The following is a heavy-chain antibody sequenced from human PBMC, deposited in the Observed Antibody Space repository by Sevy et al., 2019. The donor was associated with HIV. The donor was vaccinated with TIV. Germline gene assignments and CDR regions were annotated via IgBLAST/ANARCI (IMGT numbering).Heavy chain of an antibody. D-gene: IGHD3-10*01. CDR2: IRSQGYGETT. CDR1: GFSIRDHA. J-gene: IGHJ5*02. Sequence: GGSLRLPCSASGFSIRDHAMAWFRQAPGKGLEWVGFIRSQGYGETTEYAASVRGRFTISRDDSKSIAYLQMNSLKTEDTAFYYCATDQGRFYGSGTYVDWFDPWGQGTLVTVSS. V-gene: IGHV3-49*03. CDR3: ATDQGRFYGSGTYVDWFDP.